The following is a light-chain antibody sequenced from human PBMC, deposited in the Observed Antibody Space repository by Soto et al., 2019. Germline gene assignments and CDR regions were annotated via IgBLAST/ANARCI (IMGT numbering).Light chain of an antibody. Sequence: EIVLTQSPGTLSLSPGERATLSCRASQSVSSSYLAWYQQKPGQAPRLLIYGASSRATGIPDRFSGSGSGTNFTLTTSRLEPEDFAVYYCQQYGSSLPWTFGQGTKV. CDR3: QQYGSSLPWT. V-gene: IGKV3-20*01. CDR1: QSVSSSY. CDR2: GAS. J-gene: IGKJ1*01.